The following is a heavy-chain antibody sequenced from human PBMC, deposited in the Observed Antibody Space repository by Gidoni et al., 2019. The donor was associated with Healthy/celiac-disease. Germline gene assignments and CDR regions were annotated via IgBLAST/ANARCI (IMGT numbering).Heavy chain of an antibody. V-gene: IGHV5-51*03. CDR2: VYPGDSDT. CDR1: GYSFTGSW. Sequence: EVQLVQSGAEVKKPGESLKISCKGSGYSFTGSWIGWVRQIPGKGLEWMGIVYPGDSDTRYSPSCQGQVTISADKSISTAYLQWSSLKASDTAMYYCARLSGGPAAIGGSNWFDPWGQGTLVT. D-gene: IGHD2-2*01. CDR3: ARLSGGPAAIGGSNWFDP. J-gene: IGHJ5*02.